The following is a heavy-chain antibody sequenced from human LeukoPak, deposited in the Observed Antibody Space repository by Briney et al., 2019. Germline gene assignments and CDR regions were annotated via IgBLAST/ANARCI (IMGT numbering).Heavy chain of an antibody. CDR2: IYSSGTT. CDR1: GDSISSSY. J-gene: IGHJ6*02. Sequence: PSETLSLTCTVSGDSISSSYWSWVRQLPGKGLEWIGHIYSSGTTNYNPSLSGRVTISMDTSKNQLSLKLTAVTAADTAVYYCARDRQPSWYRGLDVWGQGTTVTVPS. V-gene: IGHV4-59*01. D-gene: IGHD1-14*01. CDR3: ARDRQPSWYRGLDV.